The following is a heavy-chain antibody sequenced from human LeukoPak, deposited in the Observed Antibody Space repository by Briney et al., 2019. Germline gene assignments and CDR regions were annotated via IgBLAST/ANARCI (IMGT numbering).Heavy chain of an antibody. D-gene: IGHD6-13*01. V-gene: IGHV3-9*01. Sequence: GGSLRLSCAASGFTFDDYAMHWVRQAPGKGLEWVSGISWNSGSIGYADSVKGRFTISRDNAKNSLYLQMNSLRVEDTALYYCAKDIGSSWSLGFDYWGQGTLVTVSS. CDR1: GFTFDDYA. CDR2: ISWNSGSI. CDR3: AKDIGSSWSLGFDY. J-gene: IGHJ4*02.